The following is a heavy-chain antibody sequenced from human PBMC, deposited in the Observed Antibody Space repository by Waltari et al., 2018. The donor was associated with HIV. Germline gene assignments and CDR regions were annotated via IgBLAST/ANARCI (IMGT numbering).Heavy chain of an antibody. CDR2: ISRTGTTK. Sequence: EVQLVASGGGLVQPGGSLRLSCSASGCTFSSYAMNWVRQAPGKGLEWISYISRTGTTKFYADSVRGRFTISRDNAKNSLFLQMNSLRAEDTAIYYCARDKYYYDSSGVHPLDSRGQGTLVTVSS. CDR1: GCTFSSYA. J-gene: IGHJ4*02. D-gene: IGHD3-22*01. V-gene: IGHV3-48*03. CDR3: ARDKYYYDSSGVHPLDS.